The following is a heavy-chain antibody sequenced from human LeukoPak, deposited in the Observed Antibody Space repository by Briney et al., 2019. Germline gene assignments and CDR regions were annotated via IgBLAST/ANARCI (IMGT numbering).Heavy chain of an antibody. CDR3: ARDREAAAGNGWFDP. CDR1: GGSISSYY. Sequence: SETLSLTCTVSGGSISSYYWSWIRQPPGKGLEWIGYIYYSGSTNYNPSLKSRVTISVDTSKNQSSLKLSSVTAADTAVYYCARDREAAAGNGWFDPWGQGTLVTVSS. CDR2: IYYSGST. J-gene: IGHJ5*02. V-gene: IGHV4-59*01. D-gene: IGHD6-13*01.